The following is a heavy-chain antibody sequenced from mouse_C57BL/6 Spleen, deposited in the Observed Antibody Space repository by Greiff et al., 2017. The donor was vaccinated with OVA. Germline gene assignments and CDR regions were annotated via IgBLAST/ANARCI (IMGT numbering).Heavy chain of an antibody. J-gene: IGHJ4*01. D-gene: IGHD1-1*01. Sequence: EVQRVESGEGLVKPGGSLKLSCAASGFTFSSYAMSWVRQTPEKRLAWVAYISRGGDYIYYADTVKGRFTLSRDNARNTLYLQMSSLKSEDTAMYYCTREGDYGSRTDYYAMDYWGQGTSVTVSS. CDR3: TREGDYGSRTDYYAMDY. V-gene: IGHV5-9-1*02. CDR2: ISRGGDYI. CDR1: GFTFSSYA.